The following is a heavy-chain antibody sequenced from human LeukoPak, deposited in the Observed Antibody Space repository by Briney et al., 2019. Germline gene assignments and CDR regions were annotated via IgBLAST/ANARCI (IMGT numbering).Heavy chain of an antibody. CDR3: ARGMTYSSGWYLYYYYMDV. V-gene: IGHV4-38-2*01. CDR2: IYHSGST. Sequence: PSETLSLTCAVSGYSISSGYYWGWIRQPPGKGLEGIGSIYHSGSTYYNPSLKSRVTISVDTSKNQFSLKLSSVTAADTAVYYCARGMTYSSGWYLYYYYMDVWGKGTTVTVSS. D-gene: IGHD6-19*01. J-gene: IGHJ6*03. CDR1: GYSISSGYY.